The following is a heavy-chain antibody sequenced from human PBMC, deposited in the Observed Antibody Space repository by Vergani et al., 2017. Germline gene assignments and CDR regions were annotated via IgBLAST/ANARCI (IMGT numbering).Heavy chain of an antibody. V-gene: IGHV1-2*02. Sequence: QVQLVQSGAEVKKPGASVKVSCKASGYTFTGYYMHWVRQAPGQGLEWMGWINPNSGGTNYAQKFQGRVTITADKSTSTAYMELSSLRSEDTAVYYCARGVDTMIVVVWSAFDIWSQGTMVTVSS. J-gene: IGHJ3*02. CDR1: GYTFTGYY. D-gene: IGHD3-22*01. CDR3: ARGVDTMIVVVWSAFDI. CDR2: INPNSGGT.